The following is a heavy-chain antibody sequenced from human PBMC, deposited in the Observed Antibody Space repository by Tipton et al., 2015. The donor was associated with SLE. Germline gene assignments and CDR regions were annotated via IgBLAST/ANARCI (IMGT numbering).Heavy chain of an antibody. J-gene: IGHJ5*02. Sequence: LVQPSETLSLTCTVAGGSITSYYWSWIRQPPGKGLEWIGDIYYIGNTNYNPSLKSRVTISVDTSKNQFSLKLTSVTAADTAVYYCARQLADYYGPGGKTWFDPWGQGSLVTVSS. CDR2: IYYIGNT. D-gene: IGHD3-10*01. CDR3: ARQLADYYGPGGKTWFDP. CDR1: GGSITSYY. V-gene: IGHV4-59*01.